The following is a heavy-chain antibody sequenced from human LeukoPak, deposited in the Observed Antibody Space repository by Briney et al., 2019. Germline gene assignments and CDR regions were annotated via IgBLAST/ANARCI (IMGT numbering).Heavy chain of an antibody. CDR2: INWNSAKI. Sequence: GRSLRLSCEASGFSFDDYAMHWVRQAPGKGLEWVSGINWNSAKIGYADSVKGRFKIPRDNAKNSLYLQMNSLRAEDMALYYCAKDKGDFWSGYPMDVWGKGTTVTVSS. CDR3: AKDKGDFWSGYPMDV. CDR1: GFSFDDYA. J-gene: IGHJ6*03. D-gene: IGHD3-3*01. V-gene: IGHV3-9*03.